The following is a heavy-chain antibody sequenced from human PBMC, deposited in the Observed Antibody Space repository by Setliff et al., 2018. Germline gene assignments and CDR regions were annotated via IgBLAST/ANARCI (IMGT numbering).Heavy chain of an antibody. Sequence: PGGSLRLSCVTSGFTFSTYWMHWVRQAPGQGLVWVARISTDGSSTTYADSVKGRFTISRDNARNTLYLQMNSLTAEDTAVYYCARVGSKPQLGWFDPWGQGTLVTVSS. D-gene: IGHD1-26*01. CDR2: ISTDGSST. CDR1: GFTFSTYW. V-gene: IGHV3-74*03. CDR3: ARVGSKPQLGWFDP. J-gene: IGHJ5*02.